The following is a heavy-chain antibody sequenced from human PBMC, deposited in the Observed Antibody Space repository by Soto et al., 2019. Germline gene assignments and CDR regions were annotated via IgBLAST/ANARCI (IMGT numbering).Heavy chain of an antibody. CDR1: GGSISSGGYY. Sequence: QVQLQESGPGLVKPSQTLSLTCTVSGGSISSGGYYWSWIRQHPGKGLEWIGYIYYSGSTYYNPSLKSRVTISVDTSKHQFSLKLSSVTAADTAVYYCARRVRGGMATKGEVLFDYWGQGTLVTVSS. V-gene: IGHV4-31*03. CDR3: ARRVRGGMATKGEVLFDY. J-gene: IGHJ4*02. D-gene: IGHD5-12*01. CDR2: IYYSGST.